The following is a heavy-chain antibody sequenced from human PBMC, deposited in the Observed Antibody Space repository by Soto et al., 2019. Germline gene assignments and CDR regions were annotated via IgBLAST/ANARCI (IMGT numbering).Heavy chain of an antibody. CDR1: GYAFTSYG. CDR2: ISAYNGNT. J-gene: IGHJ4*02. Sequence: ASVKVSCKASGYAFTSYGISWVRQAPGQGLEWMGWISAYNGNTKYAQKLQGRVTTTTDTSTSTAYMELRSLRSDDTAVYYCARDLGGSYYAPVDYWGQGTLVTVSS. D-gene: IGHD1-26*01. V-gene: IGHV1-18*01. CDR3: ARDLGGSYYAPVDY.